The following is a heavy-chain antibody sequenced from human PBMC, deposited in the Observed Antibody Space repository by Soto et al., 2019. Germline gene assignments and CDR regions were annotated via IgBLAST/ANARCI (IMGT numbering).Heavy chain of an antibody. Sequence: GGSLRLSCSASGLTFSSYWMHWVRQAPGKGLVWVSRVSNDGGFTIYADSVKGRFTISRDNAKNTVYLQMNSLRAEDTAVYYCARVGRGWFFYDYWGQGNLVTVSS. CDR2: VSNDGGFT. CDR3: ARVGRGWFFYDY. CDR1: GLTFSSYW. J-gene: IGHJ4*02. D-gene: IGHD6-19*01. V-gene: IGHV3-74*01.